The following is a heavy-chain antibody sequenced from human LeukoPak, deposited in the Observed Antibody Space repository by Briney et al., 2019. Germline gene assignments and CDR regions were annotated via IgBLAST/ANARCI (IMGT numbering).Heavy chain of an antibody. CDR2: ISYDGSNK. Sequence: PGGSLRLSCAASGFTFSSYAMHWVRQAPGKGLEWVAVISYDGSNKYYADSVKGRFTISRDNSKNTLYLQVNSLRAEDTAVYYCAGEYYYDSSGWYWGQGTLVTVSS. V-gene: IGHV3-30-3*01. D-gene: IGHD3-22*01. CDR1: GFTFSSYA. CDR3: AGEYYYDSSGWY. J-gene: IGHJ4*02.